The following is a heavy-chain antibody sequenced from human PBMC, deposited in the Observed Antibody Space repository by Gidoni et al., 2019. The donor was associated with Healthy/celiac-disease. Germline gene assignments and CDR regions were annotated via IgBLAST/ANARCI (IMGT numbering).Heavy chain of an antibody. J-gene: IGHJ1*01. CDR1: GGSFSGYY. Sequence: QVQLQQWGAGLLKPSETLSLTCAVYGGSFSGYYWSWIRQPPGKGLELSGEINHSGRTNYNPSLKSRVTISVDMSKNQFSLKLSSVTAADTAVYYCASQERGYDILNGYYGYFQHWGQGTLVTVSS. D-gene: IGHD3-9*01. CDR2: INHSGRT. V-gene: IGHV4-34*01. CDR3: ASQERGYDILNGYYGYFQH.